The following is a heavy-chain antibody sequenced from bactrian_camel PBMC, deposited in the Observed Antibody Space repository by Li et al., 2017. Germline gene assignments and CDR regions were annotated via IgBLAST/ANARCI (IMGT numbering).Heavy chain of an antibody. D-gene: IGHD2*01. Sequence: VQLVESGGGSVQAGGSLRLSCAYTYSMRCFGWFRQAPGKEREGVAAIFNGGISTYYADSVTGRFIISRDNAKNSVYLQMNNLKPEDTAMYYCAALRPPCTVYSGADYKGQGTQVTVS. V-gene: IGHV3S40*01. J-gene: IGHJ4*01. CDR1: TYSMRC. CDR2: IFNGGIST.